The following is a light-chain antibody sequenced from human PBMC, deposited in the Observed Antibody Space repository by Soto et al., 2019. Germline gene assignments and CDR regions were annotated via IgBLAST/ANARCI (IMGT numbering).Light chain of an antibody. V-gene: IGLV4-60*02. CDR3: ETWDTNTRV. CDR1: SGHSRNI. Sequence: QSVLTQSSSASASLGSSVKLTCTLSSGHSRNIIAWHQQQPGKAPRYLMKLEGSGSYNKGSGVPDRFSGSSSGADRSLTISDLQFDDKADYYCETWDTNTRVFGGGTKL. CDR2: LEGSGSY. J-gene: IGLJ2*01.